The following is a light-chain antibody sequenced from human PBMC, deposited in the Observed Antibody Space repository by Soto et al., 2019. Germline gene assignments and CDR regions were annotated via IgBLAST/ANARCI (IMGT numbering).Light chain of an antibody. J-gene: IGLJ1*01. CDR2: EVN. CDR1: SSDVGGYNY. Sequence: QSALTQPASVSGSPGQSITISCTGTSSDVGGYNYVSWYQQHPGKAPKLMIFEVNNRPSGISDRFSGSKSGNTASLTISGLQAEDEADYYCSSFTITTTLYVFGTGTKLTVL. V-gene: IGLV2-14*01. CDR3: SSFTITTTLYV.